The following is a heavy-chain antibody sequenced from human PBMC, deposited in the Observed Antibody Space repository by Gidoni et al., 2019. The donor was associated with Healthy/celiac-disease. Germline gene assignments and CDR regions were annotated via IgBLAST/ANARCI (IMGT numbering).Heavy chain of an antibody. CDR2: ISSSSSYI. CDR3: ARVNRDFLEWLFGYMDV. V-gene: IGHV3-21*01. Sequence: EVQLVESGGGLVKPGGSLRLSCAASGFTFSSYSMNWVRQAPGKGLEWVSSISSSSSYIYYADSVKGRFTISRDNAKNSLYLQMNSLRAEDTAVYYCARVNRDFLEWLFGYMDVWGKGTTVTVSS. D-gene: IGHD3-3*01. CDR1: GFTFSSYS. J-gene: IGHJ6*03.